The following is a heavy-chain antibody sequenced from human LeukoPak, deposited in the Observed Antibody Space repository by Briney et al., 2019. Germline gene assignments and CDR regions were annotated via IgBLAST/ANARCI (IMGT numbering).Heavy chain of an antibody. Sequence: SQTLSLTCAISGDSVSSNSAAWNWIRQSPSRGLEWLGRTYYRSKWYNDYAVSVKSRITINPDTSKNQFSLQLNSVTPEDTAVYYCARDKFVVVPELIAPDAFDIWGQGTMVTVSS. D-gene: IGHD2-2*01. CDR2: TYYRSKWYN. V-gene: IGHV6-1*01. J-gene: IGHJ3*02. CDR3: ARDKFVVVPELIAPDAFDI. CDR1: GDSVSSNSAA.